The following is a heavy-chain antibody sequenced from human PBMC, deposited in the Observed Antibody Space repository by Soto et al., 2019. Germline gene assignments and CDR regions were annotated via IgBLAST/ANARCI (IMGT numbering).Heavy chain of an antibody. D-gene: IGHD3-3*01. V-gene: IGHV3-23*01. J-gene: IGHJ4*02. CDR2: ISGSGGST. CDR1: GFTFSSYA. CDR3: AKRLDTTGYDFWSGYYDY. Sequence: GGSLRLSCAASGFTFSSYAMSWVRQAPGKGREWVSAISGSGGSTYYADSVKGRFTISRDNSKNTLYLQMNSLRAEDTAVYYCAKRLDTTGYDFWSGYYDYWGQGTLVTVSS.